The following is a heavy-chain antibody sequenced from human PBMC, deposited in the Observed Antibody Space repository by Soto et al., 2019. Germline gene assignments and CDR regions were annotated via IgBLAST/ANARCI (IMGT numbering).Heavy chain of an antibody. CDR2: IWYDGSNK. CDR3: ARDLYGWLQFHYYYYGIDV. D-gene: IGHD5-12*01. J-gene: IGHJ6*02. Sequence: PGGSLRLSCAASGFTFSSYGMHWVRQAPGKGLEWVAVIWYDGSNKYYADSVKGRFTISRDNSKNTLYLQMNSLRAEDTAVYYCARDLYGWLQFHYYYYGIDVWGQGTTVTVSS. CDR1: GFTFSSYG. V-gene: IGHV3-33*01.